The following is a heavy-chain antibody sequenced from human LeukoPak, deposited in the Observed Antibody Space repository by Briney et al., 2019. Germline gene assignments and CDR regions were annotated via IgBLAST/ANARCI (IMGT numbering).Heavy chain of an antibody. CDR1: GFTLSDYS. V-gene: IGHV3-11*01. D-gene: IGHD3-22*01. J-gene: IGHJ3*02. CDR3: AKSYYDSSGYWGDAFDI. Sequence: GGSLRLSCAASGFTLSDYSMSWIRQAPGKGLEWISYMRPNGHTIYYADSLKGRFTVSWDNARNSLYLQMNSLRAEDTAVYYCAKSYYDSSGYWGDAFDIWGQGTMVTVSS. CDR2: MRPNGHTI.